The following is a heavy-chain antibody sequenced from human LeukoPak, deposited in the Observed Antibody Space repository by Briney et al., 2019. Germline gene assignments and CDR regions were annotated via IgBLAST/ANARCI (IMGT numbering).Heavy chain of an antibody. D-gene: IGHD6-13*01. Sequence: SETLSLTCTVSGGSISSSSYYWVWIRQPPGKGLEWIGNIFNSGSTHYNPSLKSRVTISLDTSKNQFSLKVSSVTAADTAVYYCARRRGDSSNFDYWGQGTRVTVSS. CDR2: IFNSGST. CDR1: GGSISSSSYY. J-gene: IGHJ4*02. CDR3: ARRRGDSSNFDY. V-gene: IGHV4-39*01.